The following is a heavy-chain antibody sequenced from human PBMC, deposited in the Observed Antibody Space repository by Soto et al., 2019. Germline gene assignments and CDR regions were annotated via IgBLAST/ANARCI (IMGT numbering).Heavy chain of an antibody. J-gene: IGHJ5*02. CDR2: IYYSGST. CDR1: GGSISTYY. Sequence: SETLSLTCTVFGGSISTYYWSWIRQPPGKGLEWIGYIYYSGSTNYHPSLKSRVTISVDTSKNQFSLKLTSVTAADTAVYYCARHGSQFLWFDPWGPGTLVTVSS. CDR3: ARHGSQFLWFDP. V-gene: IGHV4-59*08. D-gene: IGHD3-3*01.